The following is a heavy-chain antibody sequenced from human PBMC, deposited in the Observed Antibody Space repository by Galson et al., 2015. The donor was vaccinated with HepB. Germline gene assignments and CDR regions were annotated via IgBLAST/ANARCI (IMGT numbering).Heavy chain of an antibody. Sequence: APGKGLEWVSAISGSGGSTYYADSVKGRFTISRDNSKNTLYLQMNSLRAEDTAVYYCAKDRKRWLQLGAFDIWGQGTMVTVSS. V-gene: IGHV3-23*01. CDR2: ISGSGGST. D-gene: IGHD5-24*01. CDR3: AKDRKRWLQLGAFDI. J-gene: IGHJ3*02.